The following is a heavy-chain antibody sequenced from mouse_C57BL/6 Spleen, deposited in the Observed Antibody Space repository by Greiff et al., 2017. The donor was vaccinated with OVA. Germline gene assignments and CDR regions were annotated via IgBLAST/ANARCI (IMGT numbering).Heavy chain of an antibody. D-gene: IGHD1-1*01. J-gene: IGHJ4*01. CDR3: AREDTILNYYGSSHYAMDY. CDR1: GFTFSSYA. Sequence: DVHLVESGGGLVKPGGSLKLSCAASGFTFSSYAMSWVRQTPEKRLEWVATISDGGSYTYYPDNVKGRFTISRDNAKNNLYLQMSHLKSEDTAMYYCAREDTILNYYGSSHYAMDYWGQGTSVTVSS. CDR2: ISDGGSYT. V-gene: IGHV5-4*01.